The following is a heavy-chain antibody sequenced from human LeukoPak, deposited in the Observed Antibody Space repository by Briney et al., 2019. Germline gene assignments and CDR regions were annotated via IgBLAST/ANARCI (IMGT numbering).Heavy chain of an antibody. CDR1: GFTFSDYY. CDR3: ATSTVAKYDY. V-gene: IGHV3-23*01. CDR2: ISGSGDST. D-gene: IGHD4-11*01. Sequence: GGSLRLSCAASGFTFSDYYMTWVRQAPGKGLEWVSAISGSGDSTFNADSVKGRFTISRDNSKNTLYLQMNSLRAEDTALYYCATSTVAKYDYWGQGTLVAVSS. J-gene: IGHJ4*02.